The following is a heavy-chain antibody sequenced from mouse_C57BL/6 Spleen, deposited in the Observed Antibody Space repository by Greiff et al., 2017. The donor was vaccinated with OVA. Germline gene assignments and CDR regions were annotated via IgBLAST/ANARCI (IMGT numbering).Heavy chain of an antibody. Sequence: VQLQQPGAELVKPGASVKLSCKASGYTFTSYWMHWVKQRPGQGLEWIGMLHPNSGSTNYNEKFKSKATLTVDKSSSTAYMQLSSLTSEDSAVYYSATIYYDDPWFAYWGQGTLVTVSA. V-gene: IGHV1-64*01. D-gene: IGHD2-13*01. CDR3: ATIYYDDPWFAY. CDR2: LHPNSGST. CDR1: GYTFTSYW. J-gene: IGHJ3*01.